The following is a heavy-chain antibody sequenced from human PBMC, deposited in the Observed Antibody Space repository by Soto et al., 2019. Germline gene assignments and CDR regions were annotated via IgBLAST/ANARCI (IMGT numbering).Heavy chain of an antibody. CDR3: ARSPGSSTSLEIYYFCYSGMDV. V-gene: IGHV1-69*01. CDR1: GGTFRSYA. Sequence: QVQLVQSGAGVKKPGSSVKVSCKASGGTFRSYAISWVRQAPGQGLEWMGVIIPISDTKNYAEKFQGRVTISADESTSTAYSDLGSRRAEDTAVYSCARSPGSSTSLEIYYFCYSGMDVWGQGTTVTVSS. CDR2: IIPISDTK. D-gene: IGHD2-2*01. J-gene: IGHJ6*02.